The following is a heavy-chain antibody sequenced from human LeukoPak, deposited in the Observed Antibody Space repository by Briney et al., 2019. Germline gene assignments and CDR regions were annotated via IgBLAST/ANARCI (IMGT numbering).Heavy chain of an antibody. D-gene: IGHD1-20*01. CDR2: ISGGGDST. CDR3: AKELSGNWYFDL. CDR1: GFTFSSYS. J-gene: IGHJ2*01. Sequence: GGSLRLSCAASGFTFSSYSMNWVRQAPGKGLEWVSGISGGGDSTYYADSVKGRFTSSRDNSKNTLYLQMNSLRAEDTAVYYCAKELSGNWYFDLWGRGTLVTVSS. V-gene: IGHV3-23*01.